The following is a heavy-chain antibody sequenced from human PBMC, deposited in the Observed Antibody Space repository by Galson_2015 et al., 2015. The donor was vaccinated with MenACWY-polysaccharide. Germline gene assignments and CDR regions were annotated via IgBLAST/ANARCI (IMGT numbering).Heavy chain of an antibody. CDR1: GFTFSSYD. CDR3: ASTRAGKHYFDY. J-gene: IGHJ4*02. CDR2: MSPSSSNT. Sequence: SVRLSCTASGFTFSSYDINWVRQATGQGLEWMARMSPSSSNTAYAEKFQGRVTISRNTSIITAYMEMSSLTSQDTAVYYCASTRAGKHYFDYWGQGTLVAVSS. D-gene: IGHD2-2*01. V-gene: IGHV1-8*02.